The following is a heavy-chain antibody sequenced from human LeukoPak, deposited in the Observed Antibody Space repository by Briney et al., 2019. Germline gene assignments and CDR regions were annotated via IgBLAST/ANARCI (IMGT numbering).Heavy chain of an antibody. CDR1: GFPFNSYW. V-gene: IGHV3-7*03. CDR2: IRQDGNTK. D-gene: IGHD6-13*01. CDR3: ARSIPYGTTWYGRSDF. J-gene: IGHJ4*02. Sequence: GGSLRLSCAASGFPFNSYWMTWVRQAPGKGLEWVANIRQDGNTKYYVDSVKGRFTISRDNAMNSLYLQMNSLRAEDTAIYYCARSIPYGTTWYGRSDFWGQGTLVTVSS.